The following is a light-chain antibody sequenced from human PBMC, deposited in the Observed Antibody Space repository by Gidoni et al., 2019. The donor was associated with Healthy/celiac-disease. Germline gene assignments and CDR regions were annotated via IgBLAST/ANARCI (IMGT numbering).Light chain of an antibody. CDR1: QSISSY. CDR2: AAS. V-gene: IGKV1-39*01. J-gene: IGKJ5*01. CDR3: QQSYSTPPIT. Sequence: DPVSITCRASQSISSYLNWYQQKPGKAPKLLIYAASSLQSGVPSRFSGSGSGTDFTLTISSLQPEDFATYYCQQSYSTPPITFGQXTRLEIK.